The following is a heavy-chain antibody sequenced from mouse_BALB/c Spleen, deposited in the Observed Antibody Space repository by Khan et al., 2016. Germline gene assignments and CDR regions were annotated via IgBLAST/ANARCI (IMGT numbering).Heavy chain of an antibody. Sequence: QIQLVQSGPELKKPGETVKISCKASGYTFTDYSMHWVKQAPGKGLKWMGWINTETGEPTYADDFKGRFAFSLETSASTAYLQINNLKNEDTATDFCATARSTWFADWGEGTLVAVSA. J-gene: IGHJ3*01. CDR1: GYTFTDYS. CDR3: ATARSTWFAD. CDR2: INTETGEP. D-gene: IGHD3-1*01. V-gene: IGHV9-2-1*01.